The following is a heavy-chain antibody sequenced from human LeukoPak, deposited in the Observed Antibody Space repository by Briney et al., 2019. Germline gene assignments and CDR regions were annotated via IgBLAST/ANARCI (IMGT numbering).Heavy chain of an antibody. CDR2: IWYDGSNK. V-gene: IGHV3-33*01. Sequence: GRSLRLSCAAAGFTFSNYGMHGVRQAPGKGLERVAVIWYDGSNKYYADSVKGRITISRDNSKNTLYLQMNSLRAEDTAVYHCATAKYSHRWYGGYFDYWGQGTLVTVSS. CDR1: GFTFSNYG. J-gene: IGHJ4*02. D-gene: IGHD6-19*01. CDR3: ATAKYSHRWYGGYFDY.